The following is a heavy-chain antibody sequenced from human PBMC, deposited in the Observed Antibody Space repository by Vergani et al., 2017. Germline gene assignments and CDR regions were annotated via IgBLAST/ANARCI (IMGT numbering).Heavy chain of an antibody. CDR1: GFTFNRYG. CDR2: ISGSGGST. J-gene: IGHJ4*02. CDR3: ASISSGRREKNFDY. D-gene: IGHD6-19*01. V-gene: IGHV3-23*04. Sequence: VQLVQSGGGVVQPGGSLRLSCVASGFTFNRYGMQWVRQAPGKGLEWVSAISGSGGSTYYADSVKGRFTISRDNSKNTLYLQMNSLRAEDTAVYYCASISSGRREKNFDYWGQGTLVTVSS.